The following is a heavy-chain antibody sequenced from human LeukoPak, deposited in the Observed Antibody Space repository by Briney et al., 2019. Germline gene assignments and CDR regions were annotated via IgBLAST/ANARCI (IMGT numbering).Heavy chain of an antibody. CDR3: ARETGWAAAGILESNAFDI. CDR2: INHNGNVS. D-gene: IGHD6-13*01. CDR1: GFTFSSYW. J-gene: IGHJ3*02. Sequence: PGGSLRLSCAASGFTFSSYWMNWARQAPGKGLEWVASINHNGNVSYYVDSVKGRFTISRDNSKNTLYLQMNSLRAEDTAVYYCARETGWAAAGILESNAFDIWGQGAMVTVSS. V-gene: IGHV3-7*03.